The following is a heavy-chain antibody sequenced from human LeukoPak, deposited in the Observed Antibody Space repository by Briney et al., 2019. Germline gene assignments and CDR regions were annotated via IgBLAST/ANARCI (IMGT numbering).Heavy chain of an antibody. J-gene: IGHJ6*02. Sequence: PGGSLRLSCAASGFTFSSYGMHWVRQAPGKGLEWVAFIRYDGSNKYYADSVKGRFTISRDNSKNTLYLQMNSLRAEDTAVYYCAKEVRDCSGGSCYSLYYYYGMDVWGQGTTVTVSS. CDR1: GFTFSSYG. CDR3: AKEVRDCSGGSCYSLYYYYGMDV. V-gene: IGHV3-30*02. CDR2: IRYDGSNK. D-gene: IGHD2-15*01.